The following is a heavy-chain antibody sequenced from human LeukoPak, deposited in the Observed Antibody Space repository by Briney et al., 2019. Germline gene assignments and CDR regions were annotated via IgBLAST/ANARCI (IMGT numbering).Heavy chain of an antibody. CDR1: GFSFGDYT. V-gene: IGHV3-21*01. D-gene: IGHD4-17*01. Sequence: GGSLRLPCAASGFSFGDYTMNWVRQAPGKGLEWVSSIISTGSYIHYADSVKGRFTISRDNAKNSLYLQMNSLRAEDTAVYYCARRRVTTDPYGMDVWGQGTTVTVSS. J-gene: IGHJ6*02. CDR2: IISTGSYI. CDR3: ARRRVTTDPYGMDV.